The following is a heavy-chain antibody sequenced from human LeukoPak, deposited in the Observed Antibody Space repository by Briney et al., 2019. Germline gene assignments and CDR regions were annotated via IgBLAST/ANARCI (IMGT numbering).Heavy chain of an antibody. V-gene: IGHV4-61*02. CDR1: GGSISSGSYY. D-gene: IGHD3-10*01. CDR3: ARDFSGLNYYGSGSYSHSDY. J-gene: IGHJ4*02. Sequence: SETLSLTCTVSGGSISSGSYYWSWIRQPAGLGLEWIGRIYTSGSTNYNPSLKSRVTISVDTSKNQFSLKLSSVTAADTAVYYCARDFSGLNYYGSGSYSHSDYWGQGTLVTVSS. CDR2: IYTSGST.